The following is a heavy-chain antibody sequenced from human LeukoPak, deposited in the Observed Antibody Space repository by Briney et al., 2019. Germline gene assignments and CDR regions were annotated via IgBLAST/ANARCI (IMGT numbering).Heavy chain of an antibody. D-gene: IGHD1-7*01. CDR2: IYYSGST. CDR1: GGSISSYY. Sequence: SETLSLTCTVSGGSISSYYWSWIRQPPGKGLEWIGYIYYSGSTNYNPSLKSRVTISVDTSKNQFSLKLSSVTAADTAVYYCARVRYSASGTSRYYMDVWGKGTTVTVSS. V-gene: IGHV4-59*01. J-gene: IGHJ6*03. CDR3: ARVRYSASGTSRYYMDV.